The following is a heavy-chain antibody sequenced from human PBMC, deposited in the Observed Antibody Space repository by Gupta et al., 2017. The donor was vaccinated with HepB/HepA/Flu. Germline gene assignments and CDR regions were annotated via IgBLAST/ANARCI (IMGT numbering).Heavy chain of an antibody. D-gene: IGHD2-2*01. CDR1: GGSFSGYY. J-gene: IGHJ6*02. V-gene: IGHV4-34*01. CDR2: INHSGST. Sequence: QVQLQQWGAGLLKPSEPLSLTCAVYGGSFSGYYWSWIRQPPGKGLEWIGEINHSGSTNYNPSLKSRVTISVDTSKNQFSLKRSSVTAADTAVYYCATLVGYCSSTSCYADYYYGMDVWGQGTTVTVSS. CDR3: ATLVGYCSSTSCYADYYYGMDV.